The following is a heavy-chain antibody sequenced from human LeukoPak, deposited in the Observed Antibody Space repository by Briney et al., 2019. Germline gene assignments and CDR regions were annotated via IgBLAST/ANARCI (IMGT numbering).Heavy chain of an antibody. J-gene: IGHJ4*02. V-gene: IGHV4-34*01. CDR1: GGSFSGYY. CDR3: ARGLPPLYCSSTSCYDPFDY. Sequence: SETLSLTCAVYGGSFSGYYWSWIRQPPGKGLEWIGEINHSGSTNYNPTLKSRVTISVDTSKNQFSLKLSSVTAADTAVYYCARGLPPLYCSSTSCYDPFDYWGQGTLVTVSS. CDR2: INHSGST. D-gene: IGHD2-2*01.